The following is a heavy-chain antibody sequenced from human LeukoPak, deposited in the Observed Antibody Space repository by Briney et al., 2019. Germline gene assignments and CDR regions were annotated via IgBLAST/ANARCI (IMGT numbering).Heavy chain of an antibody. V-gene: IGHV3-21*01. D-gene: IGHD5-24*01. CDR2: ISSSSSYI. J-gene: IGHJ3*02. Sequence: GGSLRLSCAASGITVSTNYMNWVRQAPGKGLEWVSSISSSSSYIYYADSVKGRFTISRDNAKNSLYLQMNSLRAEDTAVYYCARDTRWLQFRPIDAFDIWGQGTMVTVSS. CDR1: GITVSTNY. CDR3: ARDTRWLQFRPIDAFDI.